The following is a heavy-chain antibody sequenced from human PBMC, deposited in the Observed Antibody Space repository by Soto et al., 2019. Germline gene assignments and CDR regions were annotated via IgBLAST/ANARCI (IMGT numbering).Heavy chain of an antibody. Sequence: GGSLRLSCAASGFTVSSNYMSWVRQAPGKGLEWVSVIYSGGSTYYADSVKGRFTISRDNPKNTLYLQMNSLRAEDTAVYYCARPFIPQGVFDYWGQGTLVTVSS. D-gene: IGHD3-16*01. CDR2: IYSGGST. V-gene: IGHV3-53*01. CDR3: ARPFIPQGVFDY. CDR1: GFTVSSNY. J-gene: IGHJ4*02.